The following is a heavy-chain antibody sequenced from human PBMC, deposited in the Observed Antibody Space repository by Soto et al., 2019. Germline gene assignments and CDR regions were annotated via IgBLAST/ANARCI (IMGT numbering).Heavy chain of an antibody. J-gene: IGHJ4*02. CDR3: ASKLTFGSSSDY. V-gene: IGHV3-23*01. CDR2: IGGSGAPT. CDR1: GFTFSNYA. Sequence: PGGSLRLSCAASGFTFSNYAMNWVRQAPGKGLEWVSTIGGSGAPTYYADSVRGRFTISRDNSKNTLYLQMNSLRDEDTAVNFCASKLTFGSSSDYWGQGTLVTVSS. D-gene: IGHD3-10*01.